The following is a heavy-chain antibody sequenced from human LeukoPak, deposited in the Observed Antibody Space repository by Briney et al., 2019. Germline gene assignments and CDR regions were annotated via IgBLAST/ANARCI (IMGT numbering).Heavy chain of an antibody. CDR3: AKDYCSRTSCLSYYFDF. CDR2: FSWNSGST. D-gene: IGHD2-2*01. V-gene: IGHV3-9*01. J-gene: IGHJ4*02. Sequence: GGFLRPSCAASGFTFDDYAMHWFAQAPGKGLDWVSCFSWNSGSTGYADSVKGRFTISRDNAKNSLYLQMNSLRAEDTALYYCAKDYCSRTSCLSYYFDFWGQGTLVTVSS. CDR1: GFTFDDYA.